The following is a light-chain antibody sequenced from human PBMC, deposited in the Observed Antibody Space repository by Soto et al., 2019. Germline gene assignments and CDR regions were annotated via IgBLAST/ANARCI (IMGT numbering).Light chain of an antibody. CDR2: ATS. Sequence: EIVLTQSPDTLSLSPGESATLSCRASQSVSSSHLAWYQQKPGQAPRLLIYATSNRATGIPDRFSGSGSGTEFPLHISRLEAEDFALYHCQQYGTSPTFGQGTKVDMK. V-gene: IGKV3-20*01. CDR1: QSVSSSH. J-gene: IGKJ1*01. CDR3: QQYGTSPT.